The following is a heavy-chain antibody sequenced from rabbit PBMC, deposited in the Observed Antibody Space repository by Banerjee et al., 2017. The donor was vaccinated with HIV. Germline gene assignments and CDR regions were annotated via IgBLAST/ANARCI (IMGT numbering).Heavy chain of an antibody. V-gene: IGHV1S40*01. Sequence: QSLEESGGGLVKPGASLTLTCTASGIDFSSYYDMCWVRQAPGKGLEWIACIYAGSTSSTYYASWAKGRFTISKTSSTTVTLQMTSLTAADTATYFCARDRAYNYGFGAYAYARFNLWGPGTLVTVS. CDR3: ARDRAYNYGFGAYAYARFNL. J-gene: IGHJ4*01. CDR1: GIDFSSYYD. D-gene: IGHD6-1*01. CDR2: IYAGSTSST.